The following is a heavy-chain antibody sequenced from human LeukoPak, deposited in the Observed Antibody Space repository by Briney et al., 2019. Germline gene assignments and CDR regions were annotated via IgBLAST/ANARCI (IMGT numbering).Heavy chain of an antibody. V-gene: IGHV1-69*04. Sequence: EASVKVSCKASGGTFSSYAISWVRQAPGQGLEWMGRIIPILGIANYAQKFQGRVTITADKSTSTAYMELSSLRSEDTAVYYCARSPQLVLIRAWFDPWGQGTLVTVSS. CDR1: GGTFSSYA. D-gene: IGHD6-13*01. CDR2: IIPILGIA. CDR3: ARSPQLVLIRAWFDP. J-gene: IGHJ5*02.